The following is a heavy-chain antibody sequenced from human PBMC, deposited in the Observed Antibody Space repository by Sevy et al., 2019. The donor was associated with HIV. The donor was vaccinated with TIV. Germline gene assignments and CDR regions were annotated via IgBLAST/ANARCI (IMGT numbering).Heavy chain of an antibody. CDR1: GDSISGYY. V-gene: IGHV4-59*01. CDR3: ANGISARLDY. Sequence: SETLSLTCTVSGDSISGYYWSWIRQPPGKGLEWIGYFYYSGRTNYSPSLKSRATISVDTSKNQISLTLTSVTAADMAIYYCANGISARLDYWGQGTLVTVSS. J-gene: IGHJ4*02. CDR2: FYYSGRT. D-gene: IGHD6-6*01.